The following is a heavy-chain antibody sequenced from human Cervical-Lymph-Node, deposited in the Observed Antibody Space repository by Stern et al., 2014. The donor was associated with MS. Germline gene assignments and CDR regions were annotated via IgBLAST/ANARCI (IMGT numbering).Heavy chain of an antibody. CDR1: GYTFSSYN. Sequence: QMQLVQSGAEVKKPGASVRVSCKASGYTFSSYNINWARQAPGLGLELMGWMNPKRGDKGPEQKFQGRVTLTTTTSTKTAYMELSSLRPEDTAVYYCARGHCSSDNCFDYYGLDVWGQGTAVTVSS. V-gene: IGHV1-8*01. CDR2: MNPKRGDK. J-gene: IGHJ6*02. CDR3: ARGHCSSDNCFDYYGLDV. D-gene: IGHD2-2*01.